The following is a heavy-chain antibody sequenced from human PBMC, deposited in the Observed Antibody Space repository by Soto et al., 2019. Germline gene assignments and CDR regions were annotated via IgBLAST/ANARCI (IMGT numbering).Heavy chain of an antibody. CDR2: IWYDGSNK. J-gene: IGHJ4*02. CDR1: GFTFSSYG. V-gene: IGHV3-33*01. D-gene: IGHD2-15*01. CDR3: ARASLYCSGGSCYQHFDY. Sequence: GGSLRLSCAASGFTFSSYGMHWVRQAPGKGLEWVAVIWYDGSNKYYADSVKGRFTISRDNSKNTLYLQMNSLRAEDTAAYYCARASLYCSGGSCYQHFDYWGQGTLVTVSS.